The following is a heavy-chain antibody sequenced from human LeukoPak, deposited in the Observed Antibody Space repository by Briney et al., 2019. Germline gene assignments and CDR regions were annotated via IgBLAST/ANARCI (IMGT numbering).Heavy chain of an antibody. CDR3: ARRYCGGGDCYPLDY. CDR1: GFIFGSYA. CDR2: ISGGGYST. V-gene: IGHV3-23*01. D-gene: IGHD2-21*02. Sequence: GSLRLSCAASGFIFGSYAMSWVRQAPGKGLEWVSGISGGGYSTYYADSVKGRFTISGDNYKNTLYLQMNSLRVEDTAVYYCARRYCGGGDCYPLDYWGQGTLVTVSS. J-gene: IGHJ4*02.